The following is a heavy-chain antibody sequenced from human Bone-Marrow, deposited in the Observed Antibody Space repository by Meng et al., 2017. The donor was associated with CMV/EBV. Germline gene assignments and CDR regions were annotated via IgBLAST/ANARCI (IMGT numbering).Heavy chain of an antibody. V-gene: IGHV3-7*03. CDR2: IKQDGSEK. CDR1: GFTFSSYS. Sequence: GESLKISCAASGFTFSSYSMNWVRQAPGKGLEWVANIKQDGSEKYYVDSVKGRFTISRDNSKNTLYLQMNSLRAEDTAVYYCAKDIVVVVAATGPFDPWGQGTMVTVSS. CDR3: AKDIVVVVAATGPFDP. J-gene: IGHJ5*02. D-gene: IGHD2-15*01.